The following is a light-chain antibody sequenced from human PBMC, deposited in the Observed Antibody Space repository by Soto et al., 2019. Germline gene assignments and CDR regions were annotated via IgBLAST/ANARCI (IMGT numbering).Light chain of an antibody. CDR3: QQSYSLPYT. Sequence: DIQMTQSPSSLSASVGDRVTITCRPSQSIDNFLNWYQQKPGKAPNLLIYAASSLQSGVSSRFSGSGSGTDFTLTISSLQPDDSATYYCQQSYSLPYTFGQGTKVEIK. CDR2: AAS. J-gene: IGKJ2*01. CDR1: QSIDNF. V-gene: IGKV1-39*01.